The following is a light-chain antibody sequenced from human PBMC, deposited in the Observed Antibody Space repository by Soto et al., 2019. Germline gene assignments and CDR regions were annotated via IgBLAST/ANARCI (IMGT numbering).Light chain of an antibody. CDR1: SSDFGGYNY. J-gene: IGLJ2*01. V-gene: IGLV2-14*01. CDR2: EVS. CDR3: TSYTSSGTRL. Sequence: QSALTQPASVSGSPGQSITISCTGTSSDFGGYNYVSWYQQHPGKAPKLMIYEVSNRPSGVSNRFSGSKSDNTASLTISGLQAEDEADYYCTSYTSSGTRLFGGGTKLTVL.